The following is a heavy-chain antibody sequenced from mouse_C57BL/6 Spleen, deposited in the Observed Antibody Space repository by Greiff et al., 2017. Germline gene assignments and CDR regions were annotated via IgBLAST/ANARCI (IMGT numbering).Heavy chain of an antibody. D-gene: IGHD3-2*02. Sequence: SGPVLVKPGASVKMSCKASGYTFTDYYMNWVKQSHGKSLEWIGVINPYNGGTSYNQKFKGKATLTVDKSSSTAYMELNSLTSEDSAVYYCARGAQATSFDYWGQGTTLTVSS. V-gene: IGHV1-19*01. J-gene: IGHJ2*01. CDR1: GYTFTDYY. CDR3: ARGAQATSFDY. CDR2: INPYNGGT.